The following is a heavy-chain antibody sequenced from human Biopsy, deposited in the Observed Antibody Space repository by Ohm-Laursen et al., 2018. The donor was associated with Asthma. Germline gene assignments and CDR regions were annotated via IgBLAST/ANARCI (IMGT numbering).Heavy chain of an antibody. J-gene: IGHJ6*02. CDR2: ISSSGSTR. CDR1: GFSFSDYY. CDR3: ARVFESSEWGPFYHFGLDV. Sequence: SLRLSCAASGFSFSDYYMTWMRQSPGKGLEWVSSISSSGSTRYPAESVMGRFTISRDNDRNSLFLQMGSLRAEDTAIYYCARVFESSEWGPFYHFGLDVWGQGTTVAVSS. V-gene: IGHV3-11*01. D-gene: IGHD6-25*01.